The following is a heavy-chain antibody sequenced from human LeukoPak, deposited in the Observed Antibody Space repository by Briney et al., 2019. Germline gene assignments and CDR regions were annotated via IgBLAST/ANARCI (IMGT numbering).Heavy chain of an antibody. CDR1: GGTFSSYA. D-gene: IGHD5-18*01. CDR2: IIPIFGTA. J-gene: IGHJ4*02. CDR3: ARESDVDTAMVWGYYFDY. Sequence: SVKVSCKASGGTFSSYAISWARQAPGQGLEWMGRIIPIFGTANYAQKFQGRVTITTDESTSTAYMELSSLRSEDTAVYYCARESDVDTAMVWGYYFDYWGQGTLVTVSS. V-gene: IGHV1-69*05.